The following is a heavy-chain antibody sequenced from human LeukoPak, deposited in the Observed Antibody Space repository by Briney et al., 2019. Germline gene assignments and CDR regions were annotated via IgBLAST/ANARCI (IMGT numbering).Heavy chain of an antibody. Sequence: SETLSLTCTVSGGSISSYYWSWIRQPPGKGLEWIGYIYYSGSTNYNPSLKSRVTISVDTSKNQFSLKLSSVTAADTAVYYCARYCGGFPCRYYFDYWGQGTLVTVSS. CDR3: ARYCGGFPCRYYFDY. CDR2: IYYSGST. J-gene: IGHJ4*02. V-gene: IGHV4-59*01. D-gene: IGHD2-21*01. CDR1: GGSISSYY.